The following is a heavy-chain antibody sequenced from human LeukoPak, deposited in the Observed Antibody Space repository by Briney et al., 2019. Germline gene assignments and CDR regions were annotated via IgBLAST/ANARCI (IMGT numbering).Heavy chain of an antibody. CDR2: ISSSSSYI. D-gene: IGHD6-13*01. CDR3: ARDGPVAAAGLDS. CDR1: GFTFSSYS. J-gene: IGHJ4*02. Sequence: GGSLRLSCAASGFTFSSYSMNWVRQAPGKGLEWVSSISSSSSYIYYADSVKGRFTISRDNAKNSLYLQMNSLRAEDTAVYYCARDGPVAAAGLDSWGQGTLVTVSS. V-gene: IGHV3-21*01.